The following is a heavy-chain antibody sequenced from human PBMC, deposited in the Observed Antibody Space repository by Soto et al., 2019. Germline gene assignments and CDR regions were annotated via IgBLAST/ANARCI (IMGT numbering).Heavy chain of an antibody. Sequence: QITLKESGPTLVKPTQTLTLTCTFSGFSLSTTGVGVGWIRQPPGKALEWLAVIYWNDDKRYRPSLKSRLTVSKDTPKNQVVLIMPDMDPVDTATYYCAYRLGGAPWAHWGQGTLVTVSS. CDR1: GFSLSTTGVG. CDR2: IYWNDDK. J-gene: IGHJ4*02. V-gene: IGHV2-5*01. D-gene: IGHD1-26*01. CDR3: AYRLGGAPWAH.